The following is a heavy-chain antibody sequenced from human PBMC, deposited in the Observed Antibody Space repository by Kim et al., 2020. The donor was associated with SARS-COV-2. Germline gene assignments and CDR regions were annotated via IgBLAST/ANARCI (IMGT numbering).Heavy chain of an antibody. CDR2: IYYSGST. CDR3: ARQGHYYDSSGYYDGFDY. CDR1: GGSISSYY. D-gene: IGHD3-22*01. J-gene: IGHJ4*02. V-gene: IGHV4-59*08. Sequence: SETLSLTCTVSGGSISSYYWSWIRQPPGKGLEWIGYIYYSGSTNYNPSLKSRVTISVDTSKNQFSLKLSSVTAADTAVYYCARQGHYYDSSGYYDGFDYWGQGTLVTVSS.